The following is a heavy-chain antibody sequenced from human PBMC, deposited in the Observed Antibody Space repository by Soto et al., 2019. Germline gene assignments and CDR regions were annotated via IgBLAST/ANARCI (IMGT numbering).Heavy chain of an antibody. CDR2: TYYRSKWYN. J-gene: IGHJ4*02. Sequence: PSQTLSLTCAISGDSVSSNSAAWNWIRQSPSRGLEWLGRTYYRSKWYNDYAVSVRSRITINPDTSKNQFSLQLNSVTPEDTAVDYCARESIEQQLPYFDYWGQGTLVTVSS. V-gene: IGHV6-1*01. CDR3: ARESIEQQLPYFDY. CDR1: GDSVSSNSAA. D-gene: IGHD6-13*01.